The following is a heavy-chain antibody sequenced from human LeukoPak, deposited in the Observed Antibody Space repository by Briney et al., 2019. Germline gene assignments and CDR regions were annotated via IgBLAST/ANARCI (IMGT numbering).Heavy chain of an antibody. CDR1: GFTFSSYE. J-gene: IGHJ3*02. Sequence: PGGSLRLSCAASGFTFSSYEMNWVRQAPGKGLEWVSYISSSGSTIYYADSVKGRFTISRDNAKNSLYLRMNSLRAEDTAVYYCARASIAAAGMRAFDIWGQGTMVTVSS. D-gene: IGHD6-13*01. V-gene: IGHV3-48*03. CDR3: ARASIAAAGMRAFDI. CDR2: ISSSGSTI.